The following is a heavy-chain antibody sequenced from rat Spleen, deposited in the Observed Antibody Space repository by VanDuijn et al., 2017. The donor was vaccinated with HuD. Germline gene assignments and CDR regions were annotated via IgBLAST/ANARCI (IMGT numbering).Heavy chain of an antibody. CDR1: GFTFSDYN. CDR3: ARGGTGWFAY. J-gene: IGHJ3*01. V-gene: IGHV5-7*01. CDR2: ISSDGSST. Sequence: EVQLVESGGGLVQPGRSLKLSCAASGFTFSDYNMAWVRQAPAKGLEWVATISSDGSSTYYRDSVKGRFTISRDNAKSTLYLQRDSLRSEDTATYYCARGGTGWFAYWGQGTLVTVSS. D-gene: IGHD4-1*01.